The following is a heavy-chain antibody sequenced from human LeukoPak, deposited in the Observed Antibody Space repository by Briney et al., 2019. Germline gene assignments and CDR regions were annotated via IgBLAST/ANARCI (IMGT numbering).Heavy chain of an antibody. D-gene: IGHD3-10*01. V-gene: IGHV3-23*01. CDR1: GVTFNNYA. CDR3: AKDLLSSLVRGVTIEGHDY. Sequence: PGGSLRLSCAASGVTFNNYAMSWVREAPGHGLEWVAAINYSGGGTHYPDPVKGRFTISRDNSKNTLYLQMNSLRAEDTAVYYCAKDLLSSLVRGVTIEGHDYWGQGTLVTVSS. J-gene: IGHJ4*02. CDR2: INYSGGGT.